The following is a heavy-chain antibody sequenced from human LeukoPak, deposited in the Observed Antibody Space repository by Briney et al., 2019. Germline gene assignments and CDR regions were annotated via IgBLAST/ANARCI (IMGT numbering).Heavy chain of an antibody. J-gene: IGHJ4*02. CDR1: GFSLSTSGVG. CDR3: AHRLSSTGWSV. CDR2: IYGLDDK. Sequence: SGPTLVKPTQTLTLTCTFSGFSLSTSGVGVAWIRQAPGKALEWLALIYGLDDKRYSPSLKSRPTITTDTSKNQVVLAITNMDPVDTATYFCAHRLSSTGWSVRGQGTRVTVSS. D-gene: IGHD6-19*01. V-gene: IGHV2-5*01.